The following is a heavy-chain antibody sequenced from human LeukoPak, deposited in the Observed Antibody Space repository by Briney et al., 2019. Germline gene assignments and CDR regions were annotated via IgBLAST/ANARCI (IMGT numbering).Heavy chain of an antibody. V-gene: IGHV3-53*01. D-gene: IGHD1-14*01. Sequence: GGSLRLSCAVSGFTVSSNYMSWVRQAPGKGLEWVSVIYDIGNTYYADSVKGRFTIFRDTSKNTVYLQMNSLRAEDTAVYYCARGGMRRPYDCWGQGALVTVSS. J-gene: IGHJ4*02. CDR1: GFTVSSNY. CDR2: IYDIGNT. CDR3: ARGGMRRPYDC.